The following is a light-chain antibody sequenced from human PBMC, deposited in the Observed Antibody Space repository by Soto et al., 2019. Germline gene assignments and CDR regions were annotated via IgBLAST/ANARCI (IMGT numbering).Light chain of an antibody. CDR3: QQYYTYWHM. Sequence: DIQMTQSPSTLSASLGDRVIITCRASQSISDYLAWCQQKTGKAPKLLIYDASNLESGVPSTFSGSGYGTEFNLTISSLQTDDFATYYCQQYYTYWHMFGQGTKVDIK. CDR1: QSISDY. J-gene: IGKJ1*01. V-gene: IGKV1-5*01. CDR2: DAS.